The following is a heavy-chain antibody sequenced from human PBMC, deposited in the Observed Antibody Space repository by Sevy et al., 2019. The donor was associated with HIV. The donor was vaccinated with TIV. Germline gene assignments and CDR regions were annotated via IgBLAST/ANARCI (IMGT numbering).Heavy chain of an antibody. CDR2: IWYDGSDR. J-gene: IGHJ4*02. V-gene: IGHV3-30*02. D-gene: IGHD6-13*01. CDR3: AKNTAAVGVGGFDY. Sequence: GGSLRLSCTASGLSFSDYCMHWVRQAPGKGLEWVAFIWYDGSDRYYADSVKGRFTISRDNSKNILYLQMSSLRLEDTALYYCAKNTAAVGVGGFDYWGQGTLVTVSS. CDR1: GLSFSDYC.